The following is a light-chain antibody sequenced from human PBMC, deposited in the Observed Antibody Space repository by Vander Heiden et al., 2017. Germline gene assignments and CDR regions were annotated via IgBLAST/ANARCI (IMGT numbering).Light chain of an antibody. J-gene: IGLJ2*01. V-gene: IGLV3-1*01. CDR1: KLGDKY. CDR3: QAWDSSTARVV. CDR2: QDS. Sequence: SYELTQPASVSVSPGQTASITCSGDKLGDKYACWYQQKPGQSPVLVIYQDSKRPSGIPERFSGSNSGNTATLTISGTQAMDEADYYCQAWDSSTARVVFGGGTKLTVL.